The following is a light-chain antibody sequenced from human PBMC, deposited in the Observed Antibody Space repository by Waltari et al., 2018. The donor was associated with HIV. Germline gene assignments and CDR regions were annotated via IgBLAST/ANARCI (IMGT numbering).Light chain of an antibody. CDR1: RSVLYSSNNKNF. J-gene: IGKJ1*01. Sequence: DIVMTQSPDSLAVSLGERATINCKSSRSVLYSSNNKNFLAWYQQKPGQHPKLLISWASTRESWVPDLFSGRVSGTDFTLTVSSLQAEDVAVYYCQQYYTTPLTFGQGTRVEV. CDR2: WAS. V-gene: IGKV4-1*01. CDR3: QQYYTTPLT.